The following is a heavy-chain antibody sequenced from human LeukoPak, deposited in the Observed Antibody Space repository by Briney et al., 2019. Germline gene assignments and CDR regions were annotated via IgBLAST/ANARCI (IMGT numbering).Heavy chain of an antibody. CDR3: ARPPSVAGGYFDY. D-gene: IGHD6-19*01. CDR2: FDPEDDET. Sequence: ASVKVSCKVSGYTLTELSIHWVRQAPGKGLEWMGGFDPEDDETIYAQKFQGRVTMTEDTSIDTAYMGLSSLRSEDTAVYYCARPPSVAGGYFDYWGQGTLVTVSS. CDR1: GYTLTELS. V-gene: IGHV1-24*01. J-gene: IGHJ4*02.